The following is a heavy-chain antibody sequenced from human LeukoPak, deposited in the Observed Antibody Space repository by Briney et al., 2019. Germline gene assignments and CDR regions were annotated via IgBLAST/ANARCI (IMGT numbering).Heavy chain of an antibody. CDR1: GFTFNSYS. J-gene: IGHJ4*02. CDR3: AKEPRLCGGDCFSLLDS. V-gene: IGHV3-23*01. CDR2: ISGSGGST. D-gene: IGHD2-21*02. Sequence: GGSLRLSCAASGFTFNSYSMSWVRQAPGKGLEWVSLISGSGGSTYYADSVKGRFPISRDNFKNMLYLQMNSLRAEDTAVYYCAKEPRLCGGDCFSLLDSWGQGTLVTVSS.